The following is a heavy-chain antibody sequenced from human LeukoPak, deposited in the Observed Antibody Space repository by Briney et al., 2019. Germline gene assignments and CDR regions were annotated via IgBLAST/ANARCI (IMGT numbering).Heavy chain of an antibody. CDR3: ARDRGRGGYSKGELYYFDY. J-gene: IGHJ4*02. V-gene: IGHV4-39*07. D-gene: IGHD4-11*01. CDR1: GGSISSSSYY. Sequence: SETLSLTCTVSGGSISSSSYYWGWIRQPPGKGLEWIGSIYHSGSTNYNPSLKSRVTISVDKSKNQFSLKLSSVTAADTAVYYCARDRGRGGYSKGELYYFDYWGQGTLVTVSS. CDR2: IYHSGST.